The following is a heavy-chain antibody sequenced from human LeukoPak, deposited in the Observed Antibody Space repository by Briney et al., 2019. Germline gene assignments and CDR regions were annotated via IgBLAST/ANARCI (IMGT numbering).Heavy chain of an antibody. J-gene: IGHJ6*03. D-gene: IGHD3-16*01. CDR1: GSGFTFCNFA. V-gene: IGHV3-23*01. CDR3: AKDGSWGEYYFYFYMDV. Sequence: GGSLRLSCEASGSGFTFCNFAMSWVRQAPGKGLEWVSGIRGSGYYTYYADSVKGRFTISRDNSKNTLYIQMNSLRAEDTAVYYCAKDGSWGEYYFYFYMDVWGKGTTVTVSS. CDR2: IRGSGYYT.